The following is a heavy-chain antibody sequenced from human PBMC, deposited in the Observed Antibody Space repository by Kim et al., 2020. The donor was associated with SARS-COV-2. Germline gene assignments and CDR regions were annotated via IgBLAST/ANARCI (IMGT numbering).Heavy chain of an antibody. Sequence: YTPSLKSRVTISVDTSKNQFSLKLSSVTAADTAVYYCARRGSSHIPLFDYWGQGTLVTVSS. D-gene: IGHD6-13*01. J-gene: IGHJ4*02. V-gene: IGHV4-39*01. CDR3: ARRGSSHIPLFDY.